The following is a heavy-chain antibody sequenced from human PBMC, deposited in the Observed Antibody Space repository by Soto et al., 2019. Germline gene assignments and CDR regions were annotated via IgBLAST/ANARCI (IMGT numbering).Heavy chain of an antibody. V-gene: IGHV1-69*13. J-gene: IGHJ6*02. CDR1: GGTFNSYA. CDR3: ARDRDYSHLNYYYYGMDV. D-gene: IGHD4-4*01. CDR2: IIPIFGTA. Sequence: SVKVSCKASGGTFNSYAISWVRQAPGQGLEWMGGIIPIFGTANYAQKFQGRVTITADESTSTAYMELSSLRSEDTAVYYCARDRDYSHLNYYYYGMDVWGQGTTVTVSS.